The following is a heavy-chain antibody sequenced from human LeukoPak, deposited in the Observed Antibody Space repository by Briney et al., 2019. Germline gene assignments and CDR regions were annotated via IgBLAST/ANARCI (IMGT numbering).Heavy chain of an antibody. CDR1: GGSFSGYY. Sequence: PSETLSLTCAVYGGSFSGYYWSWIRQPPGKGLEWIGEINHSGSTNYNPSLKSRVTISVDTSKNQFSLKLSSVTAADTAVYYCARVDYYDSSGPPHWGQGTWSPSPQ. D-gene: IGHD3-22*01. CDR3: ARVDYYDSSGPPH. J-gene: IGHJ4*02. V-gene: IGHV4-34*01. CDR2: INHSGST.